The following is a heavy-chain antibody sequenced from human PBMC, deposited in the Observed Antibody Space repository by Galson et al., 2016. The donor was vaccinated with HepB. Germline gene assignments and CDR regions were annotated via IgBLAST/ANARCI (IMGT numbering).Heavy chain of an antibody. D-gene: IGHD3/OR15-3a*01. J-gene: IGHJ3*01. CDR1: GLSLSTTKVG. CDR3: VHIRPLAVTPSLDWWAFDV. V-gene: IGHV2-5*02. Sequence: PALVKPTQTLTLTCSFSGLSLSTTKVGVGWIRQPPGKALEWLALLYWDGEKRYSPSLKTRLTITKDTSKKQVVLTMTNMYPEDTATYYCVHIRPLAVTPSLDWWAFDVWGQGTLVTVS. CDR2: LYWDGEK.